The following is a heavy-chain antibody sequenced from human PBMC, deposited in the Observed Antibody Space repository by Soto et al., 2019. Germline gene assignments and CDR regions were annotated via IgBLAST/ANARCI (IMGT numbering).Heavy chain of an antibody. CDR1: GGSFSGYY. J-gene: IGHJ3*02. V-gene: IGHV4-34*01. CDR2: INHSGST. D-gene: IGHD1-1*01. Sequence: SETLSLTCAVYGGSFSGYYWSWIRQPPGKGLEWIGEINHSGSTNYNPSLKSRVTISVDTSKNQFSLKLSSVTAADTAVYYCARGVRRTFPRRDAFDIWGQGTMVTVSS. CDR3: ARGVRRTFPRRDAFDI.